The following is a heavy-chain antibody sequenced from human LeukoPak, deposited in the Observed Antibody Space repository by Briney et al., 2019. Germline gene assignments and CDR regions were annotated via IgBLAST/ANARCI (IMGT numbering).Heavy chain of an antibody. CDR1: GFTFSSFA. D-gene: IGHD6-13*01. J-gene: IGHJ4*02. V-gene: IGHV3-11*01. CDR3: ARLRFIEAAGTVDY. CDR2: ISSSVATT. Sequence: GGSLRLSCAASGFTFSSFAMSWFRQAPGKGLEWVSYISSSVATTYYADSVKGRFTISRDNAKNSLYLQMNSLRAEDTAVYFCARLRFIEAAGTVDYWGQGTLVIVSS.